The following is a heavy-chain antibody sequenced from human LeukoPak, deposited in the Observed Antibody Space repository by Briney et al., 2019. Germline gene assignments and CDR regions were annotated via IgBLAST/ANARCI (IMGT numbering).Heavy chain of an antibody. CDR3: ANPGQKWFTAYYFDY. V-gene: IGHV3-30*18. Sequence: GRSLRLSCAASGFTFSSYGMHWVPQAPGKGLEWVAVISYDGSNKYYADSVKGRFTISRDNSKNTLYLQMNSLRAEDTAVYSCANPGQKWFTAYYFDYWGQGTLVTVSS. CDR1: GFTFSSYG. J-gene: IGHJ4*02. CDR2: ISYDGSNK. D-gene: IGHD3-22*01.